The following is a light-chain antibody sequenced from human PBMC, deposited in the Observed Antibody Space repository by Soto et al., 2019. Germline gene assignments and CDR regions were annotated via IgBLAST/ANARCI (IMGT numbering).Light chain of an antibody. CDR1: SSNIGSNY. CDR3: AAWDDSLSGFYV. CDR2: RNN. V-gene: IGLV1-47*01. Sequence: QSVLTQPPSASGTPGQRVTISCSGSSSNIGSNYVYWYQQLPGTAPKLLIYRNNQRPSGVPDRFSGSKSGTSASLAISGLLSEVEADYYCAAWDDSLSGFYVFGTGTKVTV. J-gene: IGLJ1*01.